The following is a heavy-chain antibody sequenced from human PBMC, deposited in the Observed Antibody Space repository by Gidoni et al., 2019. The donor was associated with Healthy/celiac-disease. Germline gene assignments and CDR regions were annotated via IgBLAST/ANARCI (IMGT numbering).Heavy chain of an antibody. D-gene: IGHD3-22*01. J-gene: IGHJ4*02. Sequence: VQLVESGGDLVQPGGSLRLSCAASGFTFSIYWMSWVRQAPGKGLEGVANIKQDGSKKYYEDSVKVRFSISRDNAKNSLYLQMNSLRAENTAVYYCAGGSITMIGDWGQGTLVTVSS. CDR2: IKQDGSKK. CDR1: GFTFSIYW. V-gene: IGHV3-7*03. CDR3: AGGSITMIGD.